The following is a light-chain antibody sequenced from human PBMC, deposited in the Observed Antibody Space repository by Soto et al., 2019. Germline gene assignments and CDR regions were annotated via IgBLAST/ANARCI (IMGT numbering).Light chain of an antibody. CDR1: QTVSSYY. CDR2: DAS. V-gene: IGKV3-20*01. J-gene: IGKJ1*01. Sequence: PGERATLSCRASQTVSSYYLAWYQQKPGQAPRLLIYDASSRATGIPDRFSGSGSGTDFTLTISRLEPEDFAVYYCQHYGSSWTFGQGTKVEIK. CDR3: QHYGSSWT.